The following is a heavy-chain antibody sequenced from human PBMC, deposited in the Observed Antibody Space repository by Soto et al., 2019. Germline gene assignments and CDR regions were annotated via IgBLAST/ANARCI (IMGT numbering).Heavy chain of an antibody. CDR2: MYYRGSF. CDR1: GGSISGGGPY. D-gene: IGHD3-16*02. V-gene: IGHV4-31*03. J-gene: IGHJ4*02. Sequence: QVQRQESGPGLVKPSQTLSLTCTVSGGSISGGGPYWSWIRQRPGKGLEWIGYMYYRGSFYYNPSRRGRLMIPSDTSRNQFSLSVASVTAADTAVYYCGRATETPQIVRVVVPYFFDSWGQGTLVTVSS. CDR3: GRATETPQIVRVVVPYFFDS.